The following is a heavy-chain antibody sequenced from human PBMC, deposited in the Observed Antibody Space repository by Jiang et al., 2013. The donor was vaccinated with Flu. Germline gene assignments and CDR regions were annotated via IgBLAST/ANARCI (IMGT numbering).Heavy chain of an antibody. CDR2: TSFDGFNT. D-gene: IGHD3-10*01. V-gene: IGHV3-30*18. CDR3: AKDLFYGSGNYHGGALDI. J-gene: IGHJ3*02. CDR1: GFSFSGSG. Sequence: GRSRRDSPRAASGFSFSGSGMHWVRQSPGKGLEWVAVTSFDGFNTYYSDSVKGRFTFSRDNSKNTLYLQMNSLRPEDTAMYFCAKDLFYGSGNYHGGALDIWGQGTMVTVSS.